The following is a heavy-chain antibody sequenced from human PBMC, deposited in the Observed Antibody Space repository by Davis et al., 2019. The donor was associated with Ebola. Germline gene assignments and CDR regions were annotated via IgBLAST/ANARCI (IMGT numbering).Heavy chain of an antibody. J-gene: IGHJ5*02. V-gene: IGHV4-34*01. Sequence: PGGSLRLFCAVYGGSFSGYYWSWIRQPPGKGLEWIGEINHSGSTNYNPSLKSRVTISVDTSKNQFSLKLSSVTAADTAVYYCARGGAEHNWFDPWGQGTLVTVSS. D-gene: IGHD1-26*01. CDR1: GGSFSGYY. CDR3: ARGGAEHNWFDP. CDR2: INHSGST.